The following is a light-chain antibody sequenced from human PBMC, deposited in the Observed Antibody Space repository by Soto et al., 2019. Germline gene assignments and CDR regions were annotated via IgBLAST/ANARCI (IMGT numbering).Light chain of an antibody. J-gene: IGKJ5*01. CDR2: GAS. CDR3: QQYSSAPSIP. Sequence: IVMKPSPGILSLSPREGVSLSCMARQSVTSSDLAWYRQKPGQAPRLLIYGASSRATGIPDRFSGSGSGTDFTLTISRLEPEDFAVYYCQQYSSAPSIPFGQVTRLEVK. V-gene: IGKV3-20*01. CDR1: QSVTSSD.